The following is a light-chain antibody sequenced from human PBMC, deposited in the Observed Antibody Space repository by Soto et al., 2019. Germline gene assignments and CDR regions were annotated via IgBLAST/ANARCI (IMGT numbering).Light chain of an antibody. CDR3: LLSYNGPYA. V-gene: IGLV7-46*01. J-gene: IGLJ1*01. Sequence: VVNQDPALTVAGGGTVVRAWGSSTGAVTNGHYPYWFQQKPGQAPRTLIYDTTNRHSWTPARFSGSLLGGKAALTLSGAQPEDEAEYYCLLSYNGPYAFGTGTKVTVI. CDR2: DTT. CDR1: TGAVTNGHY.